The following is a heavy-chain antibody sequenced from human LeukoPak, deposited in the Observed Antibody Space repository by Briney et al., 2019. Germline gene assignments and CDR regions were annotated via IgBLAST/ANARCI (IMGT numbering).Heavy chain of an antibody. D-gene: IGHD4-23*01. CDR1: GFTLSSYA. CDR2: ISGSGGST. V-gene: IGHV3-23*01. J-gene: IGHJ4*02. CDR3: AKGGILRWSAFDY. Sequence: GGSLRLSCAASGFTLSSYAMSWVRQAPGKGLEWVSAISGSGGSTYYADSVKGRFTISRDNSKNTLYLQMNSLRAEDTAVYYCAKGGILRWSAFDYWGQGTLVTVSS.